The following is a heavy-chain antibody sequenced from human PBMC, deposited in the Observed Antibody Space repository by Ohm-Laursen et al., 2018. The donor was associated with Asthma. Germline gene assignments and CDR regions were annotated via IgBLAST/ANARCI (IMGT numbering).Heavy chain of an antibody. CDR3: ARGWGGGLWFDP. D-gene: IGHD3-16*01. J-gene: IGHJ5*02. Sequence: SSVKVSCKASGGTFSSYAISWVRQAPGQGLEWMGGIIPIFGTANYAQKFQVRVTITAVESTSTAYMELSSLRSEDTAVYYCARGWGGGLWFDPWGQGTLVTVSS. V-gene: IGHV1-69*01. CDR2: IIPIFGTA. CDR1: GGTFSSYA.